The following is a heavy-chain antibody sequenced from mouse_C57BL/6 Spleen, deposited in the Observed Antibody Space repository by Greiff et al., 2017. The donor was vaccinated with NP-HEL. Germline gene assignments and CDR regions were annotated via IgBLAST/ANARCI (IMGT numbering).Heavy chain of an antibody. CDR3: ARSDYGSSLDAY. V-gene: IGHV1-69*01. Sequence: QVQLQQPGAELVMPGASVKLSCKASGYTFTSYWMHWVKQGPGQGLEWIGEIDPSDSYTNYNQKFKGKSTLTVDKSSSTAYMQLSSLTSEDSAVYYCARSDYGSSLDAYWGQGTLVTVSA. J-gene: IGHJ3*01. CDR1: GYTFTSYW. CDR2: IDPSDSYT. D-gene: IGHD1-1*01.